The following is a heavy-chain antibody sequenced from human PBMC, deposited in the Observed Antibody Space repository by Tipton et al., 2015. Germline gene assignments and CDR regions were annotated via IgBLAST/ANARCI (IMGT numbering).Heavy chain of an antibody. Sequence: QLVQSGGGVVQPGRSLRLSCAASGFTFSSYGMHWVRQAPGKGLEWVAVIWYDGTDKYYADSVKGRFTISRDNSKNTLYLQMNSLRAEDTAVYYCAKGLPGLYYYYGMDVWGQGTTVTVSS. CDR1: GFTFSSYG. V-gene: IGHV3-30*18. D-gene: IGHD5/OR15-5a*01. CDR3: AKGLPGLYYYYGMDV. CDR2: IWYDGTDK. J-gene: IGHJ6*02.